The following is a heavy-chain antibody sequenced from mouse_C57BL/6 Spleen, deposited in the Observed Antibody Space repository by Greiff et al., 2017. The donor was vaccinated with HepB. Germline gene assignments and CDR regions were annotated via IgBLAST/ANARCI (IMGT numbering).Heavy chain of an antibody. J-gene: IGHJ4*01. CDR1: GYSITSGYY. CDR2: ISYDGSN. V-gene: IGHV3-6*01. D-gene: IGHD1-1*01. Sequence: EVKLMESGPGLVKPSQSLSLTCSVTGYSITSGYYWNWIRQFPGNKLEWMGYISYDGSNNYNPSLKNRISITRDTSKNQFFLKLNSVTTEDTATYYCATTVVAGDDAMDYWGQGTSVTVSS. CDR3: ATTVVAGDDAMDY.